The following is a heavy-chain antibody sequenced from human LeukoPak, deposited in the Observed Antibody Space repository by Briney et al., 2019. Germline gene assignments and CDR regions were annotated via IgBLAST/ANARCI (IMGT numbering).Heavy chain of an antibody. Sequence: ASVKVSCKASGGTFSSYAISWVRQAPGQGLEWMGGIIPIFGTANYAQKFQGRVTITADESTSTAYMELSSLRSGDTAVYYCARARRHIVVVPAATQFDPWGQGTLVTVSS. J-gene: IGHJ5*02. CDR1: GGTFSSYA. V-gene: IGHV1-69*13. CDR3: ARARRHIVVVPAATQFDP. CDR2: IIPIFGTA. D-gene: IGHD2-2*01.